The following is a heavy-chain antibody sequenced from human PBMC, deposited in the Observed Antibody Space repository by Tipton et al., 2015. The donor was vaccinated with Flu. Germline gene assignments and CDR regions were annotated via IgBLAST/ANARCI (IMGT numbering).Heavy chain of an antibody. D-gene: IGHD3-10*01. CDR3: ATDVRFGIFDY. J-gene: IGHJ4*02. CDR2: IYHSGST. Sequence: TLSLTCAVSRYSISTTYYWGWIRQPPGKGLEWIGSIYHSGSTYYNPSLKSRVTISVDTSKNQFSLKVTSVTAADTAVYYCATDVRFGIFDYWGQGNLVTVSS. CDR1: RYSISTTYY. V-gene: IGHV4-38-2*01.